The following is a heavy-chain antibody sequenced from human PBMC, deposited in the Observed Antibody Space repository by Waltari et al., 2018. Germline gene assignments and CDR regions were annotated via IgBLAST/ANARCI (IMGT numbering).Heavy chain of an antibody. Sequence: QVQLVQSGAEVKKPGASVKVSCKASGYTFTGYYMHWVRQAPGQGLEWMGRINPNSGGTNYAQKCQGRVTMTRDTSISTAYMELSRLRSDDTAVYYCARPQDYYDSSGYSGYFDLWGRGTLVTVSS. D-gene: IGHD3-22*01. CDR3: ARPQDYYDSSGYSGYFDL. J-gene: IGHJ2*01. CDR1: GYTFTGYY. CDR2: INPNSGGT. V-gene: IGHV1-2*06.